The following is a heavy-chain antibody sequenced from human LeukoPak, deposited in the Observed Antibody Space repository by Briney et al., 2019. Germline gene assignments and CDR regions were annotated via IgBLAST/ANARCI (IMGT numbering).Heavy chain of an antibody. CDR2: ISGSGGST. D-gene: IGHD4-17*01. CDR3: AKYGDLDPIEPMFDP. V-gene: IGHV3-23*01. J-gene: IGHJ5*02. Sequence: VGPLRLSCGTSGFALSSYSVDLGRRAPRKKLEWVSAISGSGGSTYYADSVKGRFTISRDNSKNTLYLQMNSLRAEDTAVYYCAKYGDLDPIEPMFDPWGQGTLVTVSS. CDR1: GFALSSYS.